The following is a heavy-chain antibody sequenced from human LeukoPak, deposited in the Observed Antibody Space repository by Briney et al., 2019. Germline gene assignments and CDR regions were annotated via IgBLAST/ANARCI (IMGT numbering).Heavy chain of an antibody. V-gene: IGHV3-53*01. CDR1: GFTVSSNS. CDR3: ARRAGAYSHPYDY. Sequence: GGSLRLSCTVSGFTVSSNSMSWVRQAPGKGLEWVSFIYSDNTHYSDSVKGRFTISRDNSKNTLYLQTNSLRAEDTAVYYCARRAGAYSHPYDYWGQGTLVTVSS. J-gene: IGHJ4*02. D-gene: IGHD4/OR15-4a*01. CDR2: IYSDNT.